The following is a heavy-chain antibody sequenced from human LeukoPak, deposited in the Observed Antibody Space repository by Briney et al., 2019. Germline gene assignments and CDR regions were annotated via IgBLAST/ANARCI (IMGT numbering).Heavy chain of an antibody. CDR2: ISSSGST. V-gene: IGHV4-61*02. CDR1: GDSISSGDYY. J-gene: IGHJ4*02. D-gene: IGHD3-3*01. CDR3: ARDGAGYDFWSGYYFDY. Sequence: SETLSLTCTVSGDSISSGDYYWSWIRQPAGKGLEWIGRISSSGSTNYNPSLKSRATISVDTSKNQFSLKLSSVTAADTAVYYCARDGAGYDFWSGYYFDYWGQGTLVTVSS.